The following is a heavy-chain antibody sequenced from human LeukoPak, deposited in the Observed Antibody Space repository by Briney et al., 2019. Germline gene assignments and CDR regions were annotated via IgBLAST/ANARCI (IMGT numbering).Heavy chain of an antibody. Sequence: GGSLRLSCAASGFTFSSYAMSWVRQAPGKGLEWVSAISGSGGSTYYADSVKGRFTISRDNSKNTLYLQMNSLRAEDTAVYYCAKDLKGYCSGGSCSYFDYWGQGTLVTVSS. CDR3: AKDLKGYCSGGSCSYFDY. V-gene: IGHV3-23*01. CDR1: GFTFSSYA. D-gene: IGHD2-15*01. CDR2: ISGSGGST. J-gene: IGHJ4*02.